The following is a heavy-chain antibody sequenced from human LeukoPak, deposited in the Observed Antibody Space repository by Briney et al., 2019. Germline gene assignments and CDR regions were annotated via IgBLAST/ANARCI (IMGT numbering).Heavy chain of an antibody. CDR2: IYYCGST. CDR3: ARVTGYMLEDYFDY. Sequence: ETLSLTRTVSGGSISTYYWTSIGQPPGKGPGCIGHIYYCGSTNYNPSLKSRVTITVDASKNQFSLKLSSVTAADTPVYYCARVTGYMLEDYFDYWGQGTLVTVSS. J-gene: IGHJ4*02. D-gene: IGHD2-8*01. CDR1: GGSISTYY. V-gene: IGHV4-59*01.